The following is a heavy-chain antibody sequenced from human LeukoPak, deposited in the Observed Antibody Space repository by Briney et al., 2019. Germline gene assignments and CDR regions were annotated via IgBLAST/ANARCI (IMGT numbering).Heavy chain of an antibody. D-gene: IGHD3-10*01. Sequence: PGGYLSLYCSASGFPFSSYSLDWVRQAQGTGLEGVPPISSSRSYIYYADSVKGRFTIPRDNAKNSLYLQMNSLRAEDTAVYYCARNMVRGYEDAFDIWGQGTMVTVSS. CDR1: GFPFSSYS. J-gene: IGHJ3*02. CDR2: ISSSRSYI. V-gene: IGHV3-21*01. CDR3: ARNMVRGYEDAFDI.